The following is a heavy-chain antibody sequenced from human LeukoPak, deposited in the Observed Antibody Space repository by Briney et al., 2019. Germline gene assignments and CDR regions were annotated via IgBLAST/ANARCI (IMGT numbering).Heavy chain of an antibody. V-gene: IGHV4-39*01. J-gene: IGHJ5*02. Sequence: SETLSLTCTVSGGSISSSSYYWGWIRQPPGKGLEWIGSIYYSGSTYYNPSLKSRVTISVDTSKNQFSLKLSSVTAADTAMYYXXXXXXXXGIAVAGSPGWFDPWGQGTLVTVSS. CDR1: GGSISSSSYY. CDR3: XXXXXXXGIAVAGSPGWFDP. CDR2: IYYSGST. D-gene: IGHD6-19*01.